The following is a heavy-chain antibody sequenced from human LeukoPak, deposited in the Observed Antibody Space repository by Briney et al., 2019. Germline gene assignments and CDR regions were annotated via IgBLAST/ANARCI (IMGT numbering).Heavy chain of an antibody. D-gene: IGHD6-13*01. Sequence: GGSLRLSCAASGFTFSSYAMSWVRQAPGKGLEWVSAISGSGGSTYYADSVKGRFTISRDKSKNTLYLQMNSLRAEDTAVYYCAKAPYSSSWYYFDYWGQETLVTVSS. CDR2: ISGSGGST. V-gene: IGHV3-23*01. CDR1: GFTFSSYA. CDR3: AKAPYSSSWYYFDY. J-gene: IGHJ4*02.